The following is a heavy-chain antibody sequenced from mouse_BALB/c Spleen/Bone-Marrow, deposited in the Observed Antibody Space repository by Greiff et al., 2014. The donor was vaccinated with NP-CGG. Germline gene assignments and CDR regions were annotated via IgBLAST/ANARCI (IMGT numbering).Heavy chain of an antibody. CDR2: INPSTGYT. Sequence: VQLQQSGAELAKPGAPVKMSCKASGYTFTSSWMHWVKQRPGQGLEWIGNINPSTGYTEYNQKFKDKATLTADKSSSTAYMQLNSRTSEDSAVYYWARSYGKNVDYWGQGTTLTVSS. CDR3: ARSYGKNVDY. V-gene: IGHV1-7*01. D-gene: IGHD2-1*01. J-gene: IGHJ2*01. CDR1: GYTFTSSW.